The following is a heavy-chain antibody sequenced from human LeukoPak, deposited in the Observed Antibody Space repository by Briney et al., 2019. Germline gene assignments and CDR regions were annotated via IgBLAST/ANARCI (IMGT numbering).Heavy chain of an antibody. D-gene: IGHD6-19*01. CDR2: ISGSGGST. J-gene: IGHJ4*02. CDR1: GFTFSSYA. Sequence: PGGSLRLSCAASGFTFSSYAMSWVRQAPGKGLEWVSAISGSGGSTYYADSVKGRFTISRDNSKNTLYLQMNSLRAEDTAVYYCAKDPHIAVAGTSVDYWGQGTLVTVSS. V-gene: IGHV3-23*01. CDR3: AKDPHIAVAGTSVDY.